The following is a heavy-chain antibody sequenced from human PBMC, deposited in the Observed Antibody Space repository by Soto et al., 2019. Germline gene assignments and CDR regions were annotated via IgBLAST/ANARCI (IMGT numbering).Heavy chain of an antibody. CDR3: TKVISTVGGDFDS. CDR2: INSDGSST. V-gene: IGHV3-74*01. J-gene: IGHJ4*02. CDR1: GFTFGNYW. D-gene: IGHD3-16*01. Sequence: GGSLRLSCAASGFTFGNYWMHWVRQAPGKGLVRVARINSDGSSTSYADSVKGRFTISRDNAKNTLYLQMNSLRAEDTAMYYCTKVISTVGGDFDSWGQGTLVTVSS.